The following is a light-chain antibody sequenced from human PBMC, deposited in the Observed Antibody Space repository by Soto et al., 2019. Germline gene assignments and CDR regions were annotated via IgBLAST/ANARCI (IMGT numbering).Light chain of an antibody. Sequence: EIVLTQSPGTLSLSPGERATLSCRASQSVSSSYLAWYQQKPGQAPRLLIYGASSRATGIPDRFSGSGSGTDFTLTISRLEPEDFAVYYCQQYGSSPWTFGQETKVDNK. J-gene: IGKJ1*01. CDR3: QQYGSSPWT. CDR2: GAS. V-gene: IGKV3-20*01. CDR1: QSVSSSY.